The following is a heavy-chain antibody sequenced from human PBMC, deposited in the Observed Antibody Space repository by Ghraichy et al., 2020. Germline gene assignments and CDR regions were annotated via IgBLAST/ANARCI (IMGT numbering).Heavy chain of an antibody. CDR2: IKRDGSEK. D-gene: IGHD3-22*01. Sequence: LSLTCAASGFTFSSYWMSWVRQAPGKGLEWVANIKRDGSEKFYVDSVRGRFTLSRDYSKNSLYLQMNSLRAEDTAVYYCARGDYHDSSGHWVDAFDIWGQGTMVTVSS. J-gene: IGHJ3*02. CDR3: ARGDYHDSSGHWVDAFDI. CDR1: GFTFSSYW. V-gene: IGHV3-7*04.